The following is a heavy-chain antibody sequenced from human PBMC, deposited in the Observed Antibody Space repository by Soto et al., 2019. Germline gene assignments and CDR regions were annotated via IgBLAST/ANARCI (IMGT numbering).Heavy chain of an antibody. V-gene: IGHV4-59*01. CDR1: GGSISSYY. D-gene: IGHD4-17*01. CDR2: IYYSGST. CDR3: ARVSYGGKSADY. Sequence: PSETLSLTCTVSGGSISSYYWSWIRQPPGKGLEWIGDIYYSGSTNYNPSLKSRVTISVDTSKNQFSLKLSSVTAADTAVYYCARVSYGGKSADYWGQGTLVTVSS. J-gene: IGHJ4*02.